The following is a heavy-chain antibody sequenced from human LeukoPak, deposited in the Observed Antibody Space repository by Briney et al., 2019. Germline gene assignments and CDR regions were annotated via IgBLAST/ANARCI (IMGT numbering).Heavy chain of an antibody. CDR1: GGSISSYY. CDR3: ARGGIGQQVHFQH. CDR2: IYYSGST. Sequence: SETLSLTCTVSGGSISSYYWSWIRQPPGKGLEWIGYIYYSGSTNYNPSLKSRVTISVDTSKNQFSLKLSSVTAADTAVYYCARGGIGQQVHFQHWGQGTLSPSPQ. J-gene: IGHJ1*01. D-gene: IGHD6-13*01. V-gene: IGHV4-59*01.